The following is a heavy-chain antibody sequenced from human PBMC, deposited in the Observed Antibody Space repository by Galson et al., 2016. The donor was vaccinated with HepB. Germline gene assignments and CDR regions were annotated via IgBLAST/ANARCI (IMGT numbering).Heavy chain of an antibody. CDR2: VSGHVGST. Sequence: SLRLSCATSGFAFNTYAMNWVRQAPGKGLEWVAGVSGHVGSTYYADSVKGRFAISRDNSKNTLFLQMNGLRADDTAVYYCAKANIIMVTLGIYLDTWGPGTLVTVSS. CDR1: GFAFNTYA. V-gene: IGHV3-23*01. CDR3: AKANIIMVTLGIYLDT. D-gene: IGHD2/OR15-2a*01. J-gene: IGHJ5*02.